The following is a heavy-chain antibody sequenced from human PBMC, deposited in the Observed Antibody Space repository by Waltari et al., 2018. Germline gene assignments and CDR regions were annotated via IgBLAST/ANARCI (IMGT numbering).Heavy chain of an antibody. J-gene: IGHJ5*02. Sequence: QVQLVQSGAEVKKPGASVKVSCKASGYTFTSSAMHWVRQAPGQRLEWMGWINAGNGNTKYSQKFQGRVTITRDTSASTAYMELSSLRSEDTAVYYCARESNYDFWSGYRPWGQGTLVTVSS. V-gene: IGHV1-3*01. CDR1: GYTFTSSA. CDR2: INAGNGNT. CDR3: ARESNYDFWSGYRP. D-gene: IGHD3-3*01.